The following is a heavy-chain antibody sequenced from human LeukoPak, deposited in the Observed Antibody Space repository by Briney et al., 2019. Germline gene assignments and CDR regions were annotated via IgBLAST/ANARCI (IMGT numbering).Heavy chain of an antibody. CDR2: ISAYNGNT. CDR1: GYTFTSYG. D-gene: IGHD3-16*02. CDR3: ARGGEYYDYVWGSYRQTNWFDP. J-gene: IGHJ5*02. Sequence: ASVKVSCKASGYTFTSYGISWVRQAPGQGLEWRGWISAYNGNTNYAQKLQGRVTMTTDTSTSTAYMELRSPRSDDTAVYYCARGGEYYDYVWGSYRQTNWFDPWGQGTLVTVSS. V-gene: IGHV1-18*01.